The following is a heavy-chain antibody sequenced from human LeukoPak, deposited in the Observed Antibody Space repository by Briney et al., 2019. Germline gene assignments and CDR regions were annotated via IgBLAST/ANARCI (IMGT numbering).Heavy chain of an antibody. CDR2: IYYSRST. D-gene: IGHD2-2*01. CDR1: GGSISSHY. Sequence: SETLSLTCTVSGGSISSHYLSWIRQPPGKGLEWIGDIYYSRSTNYNPSLHSRVNISVDTSKTQFSLKLSSVTDADTDVYYCARALRGYCSSTSCRYTYYYYYMDVWGKGTTVTVSS. V-gene: IGHV4-59*11. CDR3: ARALRGYCSSTSCRYTYYYYYMDV. J-gene: IGHJ6*03.